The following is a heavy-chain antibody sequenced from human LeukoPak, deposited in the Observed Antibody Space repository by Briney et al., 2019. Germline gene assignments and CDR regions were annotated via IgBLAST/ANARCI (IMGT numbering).Heavy chain of an antibody. CDR1: GFTFSSYG. CDR3: AKVAYNWISYGPFDY. CDR2: IRYDGSNK. Sequence: GGYPRLSCAASGFTFSSYGMHWVRQAPGKGLEWVAFIRYDGSNKYYADSVKGRFTISRDNSKNTLYLQMNSLRAEDTALYYCAKVAYNWISYGPFDYWGQGTLVTVSS. J-gene: IGHJ4*02. V-gene: IGHV3-30*02. D-gene: IGHD1-20*01.